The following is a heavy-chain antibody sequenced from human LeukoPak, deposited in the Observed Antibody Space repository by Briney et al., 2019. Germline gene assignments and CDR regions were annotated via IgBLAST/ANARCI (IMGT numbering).Heavy chain of an antibody. V-gene: IGHV3-9*03. D-gene: IGHD4-17*01. J-gene: IGHJ4*02. CDR3: AKGAKYGDYVNYFDY. CDR1: GFTFDDYA. Sequence: GGSLRLSCAASGFTFDDYAMHWVRQAPGKGLEWVSGISWNSGSIGYADSVKGRFTLSRDNAKNSLYLQMSSLRAEDMALYYCAKGAKYGDYVNYFDYWGQGTLVTVSS. CDR2: ISWNSGSI.